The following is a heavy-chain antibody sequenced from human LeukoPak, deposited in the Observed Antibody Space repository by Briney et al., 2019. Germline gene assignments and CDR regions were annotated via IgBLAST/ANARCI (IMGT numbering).Heavy chain of an antibody. CDR1: GYTFSDYY. J-gene: IGHJ4*02. CDR2: ITHPTGIR. Sequence: HWASVKVSCKASGYTFSDYYIHSVRQAPGQGFEWMGWITHPTGIRKFAQKFEGRVTLTSDTSISTVYLELNNLTPEDTAVYFCVSWVGGKADVASFDYWGQGTLVTISS. CDR3: VSWVGGKADVASFDY. V-gene: IGHV1-2*02. D-gene: IGHD2-21*01.